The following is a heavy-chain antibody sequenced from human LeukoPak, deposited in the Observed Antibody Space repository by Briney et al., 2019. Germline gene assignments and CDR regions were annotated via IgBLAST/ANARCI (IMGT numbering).Heavy chain of an antibody. CDR3: ARGSTVDTVATPLKY. Sequence: GASVKVSCKASGYTFTSYDINWVRQATGHGLEWMGWMNPKSGNIGYAQKFQGRVTMTRSSSVSTAYMELSSLRSEDTAVYYCARGSTVDTVATPLKYWGQGTLVTVSS. CDR2: MNPKSGNI. D-gene: IGHD5-12*01. J-gene: IGHJ4*02. V-gene: IGHV1-8*01. CDR1: GYTFTSYD.